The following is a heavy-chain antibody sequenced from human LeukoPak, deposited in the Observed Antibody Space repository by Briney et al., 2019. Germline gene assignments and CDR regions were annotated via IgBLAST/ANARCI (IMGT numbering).Heavy chain of an antibody. Sequence: GGSLRLSCAASGFTFNIYATSWVRPAPGEGRGWVSSISSRSDYTFYADSVEGRFTLSRDNSKNTLYPQMNSLRVEDTAVYYCAKHNYYGSGSIARGAIDYWGQGTLVTVSS. V-gene: IGHV3-23*01. CDR3: AKHNYYGSGSIARGAIDY. CDR2: ISSRSDYT. D-gene: IGHD3-10*01. J-gene: IGHJ4*02. CDR1: GFTFNIYA.